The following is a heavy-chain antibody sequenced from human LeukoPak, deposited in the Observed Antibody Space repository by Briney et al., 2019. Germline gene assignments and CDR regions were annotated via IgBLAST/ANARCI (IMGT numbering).Heavy chain of an antibody. CDR3: ARVYYYDSSGYPSWDAFDI. CDR1: GFTFSNFG. J-gene: IGHJ3*02. V-gene: IGHV3-21*01. Sequence: GGSLRLSCAASGFTFSNFGMNWVRQAPGKGLEWVSSISSSSSYIYYADSVKGRFTISRDNAKNSLYLQMNSLRAEDTAVYYCARVYYYDSSGYPSWDAFDIWGQGTMVTVSS. CDR2: ISSSSSYI. D-gene: IGHD3-22*01.